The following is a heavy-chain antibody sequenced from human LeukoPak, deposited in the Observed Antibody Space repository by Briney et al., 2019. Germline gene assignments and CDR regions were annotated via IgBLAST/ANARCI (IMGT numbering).Heavy chain of an antibody. Sequence: ASVKVSCKASGYTFTNYTLNWVRQAPGQGLEWMGWISAYNGNTNYAQKLQGRVTMTTDTSTSTAYMELRSLRSDDTAVYYCARDRYYYDSSGYYYEYWGQGTLVTVSS. D-gene: IGHD3-22*01. CDR3: ARDRYYYDSSGYYYEY. V-gene: IGHV1-18*01. J-gene: IGHJ4*02. CDR1: GYTFTNYT. CDR2: ISAYNGNT.